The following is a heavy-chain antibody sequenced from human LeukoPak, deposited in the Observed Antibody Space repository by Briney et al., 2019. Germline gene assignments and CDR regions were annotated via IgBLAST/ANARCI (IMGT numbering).Heavy chain of an antibody. D-gene: IGHD3-22*01. J-gene: IGHJ6*03. V-gene: IGHV4-4*07. CDR3: ARVAYYEWNGLYYYYYMDV. CDR2: IYSSGTT. CDR1: GGTFNTYN. Sequence: SGTLSLTCTVSGGTFNTYNMSWIRQPAGKGLEWIACIYSSGTTKYNASFRSRVTMSVVTSKKQFCLDLRSVTAADTAVYFCARVAYYEWNGLYYYYYMDVWGKGTTVTVSS.